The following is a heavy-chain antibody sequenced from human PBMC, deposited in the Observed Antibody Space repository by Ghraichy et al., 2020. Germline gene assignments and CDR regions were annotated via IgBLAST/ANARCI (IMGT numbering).Heavy chain of an antibody. CDR3: AIHTYYYDSSGPYGMDV. CDR1: GYTFTSYY. CDR2: INPSGGST. J-gene: IGHJ6*02. V-gene: IGHV1-46*01. D-gene: IGHD3-22*01. Sequence: ASVKVSCKASGYTFTSYYMHWVRQAPGQGLEWMGIINPSGGSTSYAQKFQGRVTMTRDTSTSTVYMELSSLRSEDTAVYYCAIHTYYYDSSGPYGMDVWGQGTTVTVSS.